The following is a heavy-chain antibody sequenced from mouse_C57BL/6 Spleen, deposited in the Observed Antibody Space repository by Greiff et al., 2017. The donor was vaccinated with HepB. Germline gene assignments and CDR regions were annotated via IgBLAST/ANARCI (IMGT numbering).Heavy chain of an antibody. CDR2: IWSGGST. CDR1: GFSLTSYG. V-gene: IGHV2-2*01. D-gene: IGHD1-1*01. J-gene: IGHJ3*01. CDR3: ASHYGSSYGFAY. Sequence: VQLVESGPGLVQPSQSLSITCTVSGFSLTSYGVHWVRQSPGKGLEWLGVIWSGGSTDYNAAFISRLSISKDNSKSQVFFKMNSLQADDTAIYYCASHYGSSYGFAYWGQGTLVTVSA.